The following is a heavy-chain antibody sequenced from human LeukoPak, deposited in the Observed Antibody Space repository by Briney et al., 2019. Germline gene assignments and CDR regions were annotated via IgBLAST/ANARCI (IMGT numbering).Heavy chain of an antibody. CDR3: AREVSYDSSGYYSRGYNWFDP. J-gene: IGHJ5*02. D-gene: IGHD3-22*01. CDR2: IYYSGST. Sequence: PSETLSLTCTVSGGSISSYYWSWIRQPPGKGLEWIGYIYYSGSTNYNPSLKSRVTISVDTSKNQFSLELSSVTAADTAVYYCAREVSYDSSGYYSRGYNWFDPWGQGTLVTASS. V-gene: IGHV4-59*01. CDR1: GGSISSYY.